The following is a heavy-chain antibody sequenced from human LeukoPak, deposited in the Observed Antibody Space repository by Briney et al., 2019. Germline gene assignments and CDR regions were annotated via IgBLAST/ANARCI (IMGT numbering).Heavy chain of an antibody. V-gene: IGHV3-23*01. CDR2: ISGSGGST. Sequence: GGSLRLSCAASGFTFSSYAMSWVRQAPGKGLEWVSAISGSGGSTYYADSVKGRFTISRDNSKNTLYLQMNSLRAEDTAVYYCAKLVYCSSTSCYSSGWRGGAFDIWGQGTMVTVSS. CDR1: GFTFSSYA. J-gene: IGHJ3*02. CDR3: AKLVYCSSTSCYSSGWRGGAFDI. D-gene: IGHD2-2*02.